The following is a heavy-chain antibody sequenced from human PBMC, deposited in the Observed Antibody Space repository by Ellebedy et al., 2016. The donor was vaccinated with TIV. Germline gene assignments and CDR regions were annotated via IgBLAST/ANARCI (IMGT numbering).Heavy chain of an antibody. CDR2: VRYDGSIE. V-gene: IGHV3-30*02. D-gene: IGHD2-8*01. J-gene: IGHJ6*02. CDR1: GFTFGSFG. CDR3: AKEGNGDV. Sequence: PGGSLRLSCAASGFTFGSFGMHWVRQAPSKGLEWVAFVRYDGSIEKYADSVKGRFTISRDNSKNTLYLQMNTLRLDDTAVYYCAKEGNGDVWGQGTTVTVSS.